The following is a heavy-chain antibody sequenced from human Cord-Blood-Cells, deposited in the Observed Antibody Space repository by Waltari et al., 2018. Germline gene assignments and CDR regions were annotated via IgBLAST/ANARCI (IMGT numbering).Heavy chain of an antibody. CDR3: ASLGGSSGWYDY. CDR1: GGSISSSSYY. CDR2: IYYSGST. Sequence: QLQLQESGPGLVKPSETLSLTCTVSGGSISSSSYYWGWIRPPPGKGLEWIGSIYYSGSTYYNPSLKSRVTISVDTSKNQFSLKLSSVTAADTAVYYCASLGGSSGWYDYWGQGTLVTVSS. V-gene: IGHV4-39*01. D-gene: IGHD6-19*01. J-gene: IGHJ4*02.